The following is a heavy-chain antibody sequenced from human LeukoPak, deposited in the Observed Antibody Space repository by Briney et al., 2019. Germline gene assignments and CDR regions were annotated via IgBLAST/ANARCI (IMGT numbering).Heavy chain of an antibody. D-gene: IGHD3-22*01. J-gene: IGHJ3*02. CDR2: IYTSGST. CDR1: GGSISSYY. CDR3: ATYSGYYSTDAFDI. V-gene: IGHV4-4*07. Sequence: SETLSLTCTVSGGSISSYYWSWIRQPAGKGLEWIGRIYTSGSTNYNPSLKSRVTMSVDTSKNQFSLKLSSVTAADTAVYYCATYSGYYSTDAFDIWGQGTMVTVSS.